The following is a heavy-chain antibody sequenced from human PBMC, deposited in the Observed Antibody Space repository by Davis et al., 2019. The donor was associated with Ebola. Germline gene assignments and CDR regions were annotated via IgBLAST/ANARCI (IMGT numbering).Heavy chain of an antibody. CDR1: GFSFTSYW. J-gene: IGHJ4*02. CDR3: AGALGYCSGGSCYGFDY. D-gene: IGHD2-15*01. V-gene: IGHV5-51*01. CDR2: IYPGDSDT. Sequence: PGGSLRLSCKGSGFSFTSYWIGWVRQMPGKGLEWMGIIYPGDSDTRYSPSFQGQVTISADKSISTAYLQWSSLKASDTAMYYCAGALGYCSGGSCYGFDYWGQGTLVTVSS.